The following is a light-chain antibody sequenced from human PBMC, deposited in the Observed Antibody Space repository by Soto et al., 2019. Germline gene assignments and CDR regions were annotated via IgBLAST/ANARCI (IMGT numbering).Light chain of an antibody. CDR2: DAS. CDR3: QQYGGSPRT. CDR1: QSISSNY. V-gene: IGKV3-20*01. J-gene: IGKJ1*01. Sequence: EIVLTQSPGTLSLSPGERATLSCRASQSISSNYLAWYQQTPVQAPRLLIYDASSRAAGIPDRFSGSGSGTDFTLTISRLEPEDFGVYYCQQYGGSPRTFGQGTKVEIK.